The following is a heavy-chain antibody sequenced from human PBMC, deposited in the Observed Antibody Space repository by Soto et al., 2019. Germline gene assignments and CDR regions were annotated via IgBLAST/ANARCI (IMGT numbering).Heavy chain of an antibody. CDR2: IYYSGST. V-gene: IGHV4-59*08. Sequence: SETLSLTCTVSGGSISSYYWSWIRQPPGKGLEWIGYIYYSGSTNYNPSLKSRVTISVDTSKNQFSLKLSSVTAADTAVYYCARADIVVVPAAFDYWGQGTLVTVSS. CDR3: ARADIVVVPAAFDY. CDR1: GGSISSYY. J-gene: IGHJ4*02. D-gene: IGHD2-2*01.